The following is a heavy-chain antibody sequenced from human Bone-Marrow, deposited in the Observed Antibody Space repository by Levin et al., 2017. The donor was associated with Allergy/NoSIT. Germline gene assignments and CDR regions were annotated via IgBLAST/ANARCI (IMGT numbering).Heavy chain of an antibody. J-gene: IGHJ5*02. CDR3: AREGLPRLLNTGDWFDP. Sequence: PGGSLRLSCAASGFTFSSYSMNWVRQAPGKGLEWVSSISSSSSYIYYADSVKGRFTISRDNAKNSLYLQMNSLRAEDTAVYYCAREGLPRLLNTGDWFDPWGQGTLVTVSS. V-gene: IGHV3-21*01. CDR2: ISSSSSYI. CDR1: GFTFSSYS. D-gene: IGHD3-22*01.